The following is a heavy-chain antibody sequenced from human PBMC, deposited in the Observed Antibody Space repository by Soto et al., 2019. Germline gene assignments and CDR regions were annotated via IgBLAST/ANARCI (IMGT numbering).Heavy chain of an antibody. Sequence: EVQLVESGGGLVKPGGSLRLSCAASGFTFSSYSMNWVRQAPGKGLEWVSSISSSSSYIYYADSVKGRFTISRDNAKNSLYLQMNSLRAEDTDVYYCARGLEYYYFWRGSDYYYYMVVWGKGTTVTVSS. J-gene: IGHJ6*03. CDR2: ISSSSSYI. D-gene: IGHD3-3*01. CDR1: GFTFSSYS. CDR3: ARGLEYYYFWRGSDYYYYMVV. V-gene: IGHV3-21*01.